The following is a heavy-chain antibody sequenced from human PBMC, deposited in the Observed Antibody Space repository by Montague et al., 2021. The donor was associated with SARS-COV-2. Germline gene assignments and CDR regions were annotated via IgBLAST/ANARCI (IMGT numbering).Heavy chain of an antibody. CDR2: IYPRDSDT. J-gene: IGHJ4*02. V-gene: IGHV5-51*03. D-gene: IGHD3-22*01. CDR1: GYSFPTYW. Sequence: QSGAEVKKPGESLKISCKASGYSFPTYWIGWVRQMPGKGLEWMGAIYPRDSDTRYSPSFQGHVTISVDKSISTAYLQWSSLKASDTAMYYCARLGRRGRYYDGRSGYQGTYYFDYWGQGTLVTVSS. CDR3: ARLGRRGRYYDGRSGYQGTYYFDY.